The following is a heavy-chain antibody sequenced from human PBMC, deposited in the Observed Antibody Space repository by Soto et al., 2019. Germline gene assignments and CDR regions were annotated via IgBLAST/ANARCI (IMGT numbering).Heavy chain of an antibody. D-gene: IGHD2-15*01. V-gene: IGHV4-31*11. CDR3: ARVSTLGYCSCGSCYRIAS. CDR2: IYYSGNT. CDR1: GGSINSGGYY. Sequence: SETLSLTCAVSGGSINSGGYYWSWILHHPGKGLEWIGCIYYSGNTYYNPSLKSRVTISVDTSMNQFSLKLSSVTAADTAVYYCARVSTLGYCSCGSCYRIASGGQGTLVTVS. J-gene: IGHJ1*01.